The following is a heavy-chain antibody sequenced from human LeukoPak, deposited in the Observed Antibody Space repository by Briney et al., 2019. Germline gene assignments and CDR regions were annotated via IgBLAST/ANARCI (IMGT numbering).Heavy chain of an antibody. V-gene: IGHV3-53*01. D-gene: IGHD6-19*01. CDR2: IYSSGNT. Sequence: PGGSVRLSCAASGFTVSNNYMNWVRQAPGKGLEWVSIIYSSGNTYYADSVAGRFTISRDNSKNMVYLQMNSLRAEDTAVYYCARGVTNIAVGDYWGQGTLVTVSS. J-gene: IGHJ4*02. CDR1: GFTVSNNY. CDR3: ARGVTNIAVGDY.